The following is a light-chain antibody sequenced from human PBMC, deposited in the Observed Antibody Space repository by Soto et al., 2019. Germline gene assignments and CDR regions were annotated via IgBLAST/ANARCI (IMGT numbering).Light chain of an antibody. Sequence: SYELTQPPSVSVAPGKTARITCGGNNIGSKSVHWYQKKPGQAPVVVSYDDNDRPSGIPERFSGSNFGNTATLTISRVEAGDEADYYCQVWDSSSDHHNVFGSGTQLTVL. CDR2: DDN. CDR1: NIGSKS. V-gene: IGLV3-21*04. J-gene: IGLJ6*01. CDR3: QVWDSSSDHHNV.